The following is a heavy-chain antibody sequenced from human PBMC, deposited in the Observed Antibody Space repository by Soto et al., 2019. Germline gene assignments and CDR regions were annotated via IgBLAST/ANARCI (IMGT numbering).Heavy chain of an antibody. D-gene: IGHD3-22*01. Sequence: PGGSLRLSCAASGFTFNSYAMSWVRQAPGKGLEWVSTIIGSGGSTYYADSVKGRFSVSRDNSKNTLYLQMNSLRAEDTAVYYCAKDRNHYDSSGYDYWGQGTLVTVSS. J-gene: IGHJ4*02. CDR3: AKDRNHYDSSGYDY. CDR1: GFTFNSYA. V-gene: IGHV3-23*01. CDR2: IIGSGGST.